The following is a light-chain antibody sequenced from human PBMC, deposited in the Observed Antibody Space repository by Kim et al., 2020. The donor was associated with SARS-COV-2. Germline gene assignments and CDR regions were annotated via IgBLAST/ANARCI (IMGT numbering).Light chain of an antibody. CDR1: QSVSSRY. V-gene: IGKV3-20*01. J-gene: IGKJ4*01. CDR2: GAS. CDR3: HQYGSSPRT. Sequence: SPWERATLSCSASQSVSSRYLDWYQQKPGQAPRLLIYGASSRATGIPERFSGSGSGTDFTLTISRLEPEDFAVYYCHQYGSSPRTFGGGTKVDIK.